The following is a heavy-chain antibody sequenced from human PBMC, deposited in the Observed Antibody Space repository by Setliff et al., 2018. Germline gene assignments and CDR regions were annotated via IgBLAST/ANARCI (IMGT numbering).Heavy chain of an antibody. CDR3: ARGRYYGSGSYSL. CDR1: GGSFSGYF. J-gene: IGHJ4*02. D-gene: IGHD3-10*01. CDR2: VNDSGSA. V-gene: IGHV4-34*01. Sequence: SETLSLTCDVFGGSFSGYFWAWIRQSPGKGLEWIGDVNDSGSANYKPSLKSRLTISRDTSKNQLSLNLSSVTAADTAVYYCARGRYYGSGSYSLWGQGTRGTVSS.